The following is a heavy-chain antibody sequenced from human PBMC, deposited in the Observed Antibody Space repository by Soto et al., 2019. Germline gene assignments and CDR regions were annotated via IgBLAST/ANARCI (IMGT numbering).Heavy chain of an antibody. CDR2: ISGSGRTT. CDR1: GFTFNSYA. V-gene: IGHV3-23*01. J-gene: IGHJ4*02. D-gene: IGHD5-12*01. CDR3: AKGVTTIVATGARFAH. Sequence: GGSLRLSCAVSGFTFNSYAMNWVRQAPGKGLEWVSSISGSGRTTYYADAVKGRFTISRDNSKNTLFLQMNSLRSEDTAVYYCAKGVTTIVATGARFAHWAQGTLVTVSS.